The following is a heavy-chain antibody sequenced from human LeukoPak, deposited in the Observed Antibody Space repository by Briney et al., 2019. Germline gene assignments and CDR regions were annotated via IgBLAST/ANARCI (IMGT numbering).Heavy chain of an antibody. V-gene: IGHV6-1*01. CDR1: GDSLSSNSAV. Sequence: SQTLSLTCALSGDSLSSNSAVWHWIRQSPSRGLEWLGRTYYRSKWYNDYAVSVKSRITIKPDTSKNQFSLQLNSATPEDTAVYYCARLGLGGAFDIWGQGTMVTVSS. J-gene: IGHJ3*02. CDR2: TYYRSKWYN. D-gene: IGHD2-15*01. CDR3: ARLGLGGAFDI.